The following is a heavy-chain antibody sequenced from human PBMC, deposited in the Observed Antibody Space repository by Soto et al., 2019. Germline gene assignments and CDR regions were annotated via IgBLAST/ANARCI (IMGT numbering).Heavy chain of an antibody. J-gene: IGHJ3*02. D-gene: IGHD6-19*01. CDR3: ARDRFSSGWTGAFDI. CDR2: INPNSGGT. Sequence: GASVKVSCYASGYTFTGYYMHWVRQAPGQGLEWMGWINPNSGGTNYAQKFQGWVTMTRDTSISTAYMELSRLRSDDTAVYYCARDRFSSGWTGAFDIWGQGTIVTVSS. CDR1: GYTFTGYY. V-gene: IGHV1-2*04.